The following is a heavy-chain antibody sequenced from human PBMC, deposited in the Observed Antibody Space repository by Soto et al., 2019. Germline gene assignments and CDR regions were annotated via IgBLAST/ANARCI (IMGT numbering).Heavy chain of an antibody. Sequence: GSSVKGSCKASGYTFTGCYMHCVRQAPGQGLEWMGWINPNSGGTNYAQKFQGRVTMTRDTSISTAYMELSRLRSDDTAVYYCASLSRVGTTTDPFDYWGQGTLGT. CDR3: ASLSRVGTTTDPFDY. J-gene: IGHJ4*02. CDR2: INPNSGGT. CDR1: GYTFTGCY. D-gene: IGHD1-1*01. V-gene: IGHV1-2*02.